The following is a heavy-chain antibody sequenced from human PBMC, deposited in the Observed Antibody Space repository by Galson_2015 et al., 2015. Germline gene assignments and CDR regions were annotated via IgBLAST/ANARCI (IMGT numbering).Heavy chain of an antibody. CDR1: GFTFSSYG. D-gene: IGHD3-16*01. Sequence: SLRLSCAASGFTFSSYGMHWVRQAPGKGLEWVAVISYDGSNKYYADSVKGRFTISRDNSKNTLYLQMNSLRAEDTAVYYCVRQGGEDYYYYGMDVWGQGTTVTVSS. CDR3: VRQGGEDYYYYGMDV. J-gene: IGHJ6*02. CDR2: ISYDGSNK. V-gene: IGHV3-30*03.